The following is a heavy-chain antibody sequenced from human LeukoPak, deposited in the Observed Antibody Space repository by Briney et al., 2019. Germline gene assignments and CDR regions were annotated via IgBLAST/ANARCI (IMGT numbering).Heavy chain of an antibody. Sequence: SETLSLTCTVSGGSISSYYWSWIRQPAGKGLEGIGRIYTSGSTNYNPSLKSRVTMSVDTSKNQFSLKLSSVTAADTAVYYCARDGLLRFLEWSRGGFDPWGQGTLVTVSS. CDR1: GGSISSYY. J-gene: IGHJ5*02. CDR3: ARDGLLRFLEWSRGGFDP. CDR2: IYTSGST. V-gene: IGHV4-4*07. D-gene: IGHD3-3*01.